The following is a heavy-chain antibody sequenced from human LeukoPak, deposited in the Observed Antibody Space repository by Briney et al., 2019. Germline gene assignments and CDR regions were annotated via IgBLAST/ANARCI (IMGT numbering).Heavy chain of an antibody. V-gene: IGHV3-21*01. CDR3: ARDTGGSYWSNSYFDY. CDR1: GFTFSSYS. J-gene: IGHJ4*02. Sequence: PGGSLRLSCAASGFTFSSYSMNWVRQAPGKGLEWVSSISSSSRDIYYADSVKGRFTISRDNAKNSLYLQMNSLRAEDTAVYYCARDTGGSYWSNSYFDYWGQGTLVTVSS. D-gene: IGHD1-26*01. CDR2: ISSSSRDI.